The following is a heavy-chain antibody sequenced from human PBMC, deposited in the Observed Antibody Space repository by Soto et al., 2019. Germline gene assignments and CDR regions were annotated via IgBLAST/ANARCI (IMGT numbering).Heavy chain of an antibody. CDR3: AKEPYSH. V-gene: IGHV3-30*18. Sequence: GGSLRLSCAASGFTFSSYGMHWVRQAPGKGLEWVAVVSYDGSNKYYADSVKGRFTISRDNSKNTLYLQMNSLRAEDTAVYYCAKEPYSHWGQGTLVTVSS. J-gene: IGHJ4*02. CDR2: VSYDGSNK. CDR1: GFTFSSYG. D-gene: IGHD4-4*01.